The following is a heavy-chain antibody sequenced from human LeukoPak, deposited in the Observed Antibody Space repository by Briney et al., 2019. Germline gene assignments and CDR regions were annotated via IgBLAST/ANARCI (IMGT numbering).Heavy chain of an antibody. D-gene: IGHD1-14*01. CDR2: MNPNSGNT. J-gene: IGHJ6*03. CDR1: GYTFTSYD. CDR3: ARLFISQPEYYYYYYMDV. Sequence: ASVKVSCKASGYTFTSYDINWVRQATGQGLEWMGWMNPNSGNTGYAQKFQGRVTMTRNTSISTAYMELSSLRSEDTAVYYCARLFISQPEYYYYYYMDVWGKGTTVTVSS. V-gene: IGHV1-8*01.